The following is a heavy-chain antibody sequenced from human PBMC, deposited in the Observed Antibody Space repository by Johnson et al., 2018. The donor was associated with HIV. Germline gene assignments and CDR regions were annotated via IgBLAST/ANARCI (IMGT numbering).Heavy chain of an antibody. CDR3: AKGALEWLLFTAFDI. CDR1: GFTVSSNY. Sequence: VQLVESGGGVVQPGRSLRLSCAASGFTVSSNYMNWVRQAPGKGLEWVSVIYSGGSTYYADSVKGRFTISRDNSKNTLYLQMNSLRAEDSAVYYCAKGALEWLLFTAFDIWGQGTMVTVSS. J-gene: IGHJ3*02. V-gene: IGHV3-66*01. CDR2: IYSGGST. D-gene: IGHD3-3*01.